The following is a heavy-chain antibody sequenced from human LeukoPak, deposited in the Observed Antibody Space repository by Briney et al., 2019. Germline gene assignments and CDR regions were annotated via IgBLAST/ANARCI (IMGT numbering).Heavy chain of an antibody. CDR1: GFTFSTYA. CDR3: AKDGISSSSRFDP. CDR2: ISGSGGDT. V-gene: IGHV3-23*01. D-gene: IGHD6-13*01. Sequence: PGGSLRLSCAASGFTFSTYAMTWVRQTPGKGLEWVSSISGSGGDTYYADSVKGRFTISRDNSKNTLYLQMNSLKAEDTAVYYCAKDGISSSSRFDPWGQGTLVTVSS. J-gene: IGHJ5*02.